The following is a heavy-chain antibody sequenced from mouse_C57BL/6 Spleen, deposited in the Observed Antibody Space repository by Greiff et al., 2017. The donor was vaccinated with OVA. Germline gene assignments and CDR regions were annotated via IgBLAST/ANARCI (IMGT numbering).Heavy chain of an antibody. CDR1: GYTFTSYW. CDR3: AREVYFDD. J-gene: IGHJ2*01. CDR2: IDPSDSYT. Sequence: QVQLQQPGAELVKPGASVKLSCKASGYTFTSYWMQWVKQRPGQGLEWIGEIDPSDSYTNYNQKFKGKATLTVDTSSSTAYMQLSSLTSEDSAVYYCAREVYFDDWGKGTTLTVSS. V-gene: IGHV1-50*01.